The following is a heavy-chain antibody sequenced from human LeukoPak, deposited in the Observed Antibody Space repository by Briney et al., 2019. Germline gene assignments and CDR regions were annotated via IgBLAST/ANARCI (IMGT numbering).Heavy chain of an antibody. J-gene: IGHJ5*02. CDR2: INYSGST. D-gene: IGHD6-6*01. V-gene: IGHV4-34*01. CDR1: GGSFRGYY. Sequence: PSETLSLTCAVNGGSFRGYYWSWIRQPPGKGLEWIGEINYSGSTNYNPSLKSRVTISVDTSKNQFSLKLSSVTAADTAVYYCARGGFLADLYFEYSSSSSTNWFDPWGQGTLVTVSS. CDR3: ARGGFLADLYFEYSSSSSTNWFDP.